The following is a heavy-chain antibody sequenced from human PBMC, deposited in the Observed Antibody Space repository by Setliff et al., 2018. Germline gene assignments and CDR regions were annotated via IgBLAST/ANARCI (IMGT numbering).Heavy chain of an antibody. CDR3: ARSPGWIPWFDS. CDR1: GFTFSTYW. J-gene: IGHJ5*01. CDR2: LKEDGSVK. V-gene: IGHV3-7*01. D-gene: IGHD5-18*01. Sequence: LSCAASGFTFSTYWMSWVRQVPGKGLEWVANLKEDGSVKYYVDSVKGRFTISRDNAKTSLYLQMDSLRVEDTAVYFCARSPGWIPWFDSWGQGTLVTVSS.